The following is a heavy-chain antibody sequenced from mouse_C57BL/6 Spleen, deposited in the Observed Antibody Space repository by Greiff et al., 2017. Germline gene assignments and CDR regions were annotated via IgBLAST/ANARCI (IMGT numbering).Heavy chain of an antibody. D-gene: IGHD2-3*01. CDR3: AGGGSHDGYYGGY. Sequence: QVQLQQPGTELVKPGASVKLSCKASGYTFTIYWMHWVKQRPGQGLEWIGNINPSNGGTNYNEKFKSKATLNVDKSSSTAYMQLSSLTSEDSAVYYCAGGGSHDGYYGGYWCQGTTLTVSS. V-gene: IGHV1-53*01. J-gene: IGHJ2*01. CDR1: GYTFTIYW. CDR2: INPSNGGT.